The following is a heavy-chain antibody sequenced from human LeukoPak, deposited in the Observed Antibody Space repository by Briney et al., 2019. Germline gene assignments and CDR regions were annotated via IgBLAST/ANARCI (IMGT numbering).Heavy chain of an antibody. Sequence: SETLSLTCSVSDVSISSGIYYWGWIRQPPGRGLEWIGSISYSGTTFCTPSLKSRGTISVDTSKNQFSLKLNSLTATDTAIYYCARHSSSWYYFDYWAQGILVTVSS. CDR3: ARHSSSWYYFDY. CDR2: ISYSGTT. V-gene: IGHV4-39*01. J-gene: IGHJ4*02. CDR1: DVSISSGIYY. D-gene: IGHD6-13*01.